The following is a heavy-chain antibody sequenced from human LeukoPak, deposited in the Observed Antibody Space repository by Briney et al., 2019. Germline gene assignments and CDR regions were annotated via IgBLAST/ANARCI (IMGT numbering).Heavy chain of an antibody. CDR3: ARPAPTYYYDSSGYVAFDI. D-gene: IGHD3-22*01. J-gene: IGHJ3*02. Sequence: GASVTVSFKSSGYTFTIYGISWGRQAHGQGKGWMGWISAYNGNTNYSQKLQRRVTMTTDTSTSTAYMQLRSLRSDDTAVYYCARPAPTYYYDSSGYVAFDIWGQGTMVTVSS. CDR1: GYTFTIYG. V-gene: IGHV1-18*01. CDR2: ISAYNGNT.